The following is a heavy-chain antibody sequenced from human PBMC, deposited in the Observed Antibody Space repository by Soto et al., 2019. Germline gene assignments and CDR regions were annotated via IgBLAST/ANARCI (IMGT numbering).Heavy chain of an antibody. Sequence: GGSLRLSCAASGFTFSSYAMSWVRQAPGKGLEWVSAISGSGGSTYYADSVKGRFTISRDNSKNTLYLQRNSLRAEDTAVYYWAKGLPGITMIVVVISAFDIWGQGTMVTVSS. D-gene: IGHD3-22*01. CDR3: AKGLPGITMIVVVISAFDI. CDR2: ISGSGGST. CDR1: GFTFSSYA. V-gene: IGHV3-23*01. J-gene: IGHJ3*02.